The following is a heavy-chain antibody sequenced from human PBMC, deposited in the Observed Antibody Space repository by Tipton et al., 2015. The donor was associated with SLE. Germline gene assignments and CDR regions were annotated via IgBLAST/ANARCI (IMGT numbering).Heavy chain of an antibody. CDR2: IYYTGNL. Sequence: TLSLTCTVSGGSISRSTFFWDWIRQPPGKGLEWIGTIYYTGNLYYNSSLKSRVTIFVDTSMNQFSLRLSFVTAADTAVYYCARHLDSTDYGHFDLWGRGTLVTVSS. CDR3: ARHLDSTDYGHFDL. D-gene: IGHD3-9*01. J-gene: IGHJ2*01. V-gene: IGHV4-39*01. CDR1: GGSISRSTFF.